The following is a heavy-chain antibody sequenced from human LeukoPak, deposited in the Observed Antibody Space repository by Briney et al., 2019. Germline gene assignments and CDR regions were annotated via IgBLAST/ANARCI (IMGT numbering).Heavy chain of an antibody. CDR2: IRSKAYGGTT. Sequence: PGGPLRLSCTASGFTFGDYAMSWVRQAPGKGLEWVGFIRSKAYGGTTEYAASVKGRFTISRDDSKSIAHLQMNSLKTEDTAVYYCTRDPTYYDFWSGYAKDGYFDYWGQGTLVTVSS. J-gene: IGHJ4*02. V-gene: IGHV3-49*04. CDR3: TRDPTYYDFWSGYAKDGYFDY. CDR1: GFTFGDYA. D-gene: IGHD3-3*01.